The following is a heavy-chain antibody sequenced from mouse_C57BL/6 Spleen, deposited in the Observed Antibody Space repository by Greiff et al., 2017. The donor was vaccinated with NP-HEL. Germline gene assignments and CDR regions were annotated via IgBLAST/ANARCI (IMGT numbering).Heavy chain of an antibody. V-gene: IGHV2-6*01. D-gene: IGHD2-4*01. Sequence: QVQLQQSGPGLVAPSQSLSITCTVSGFSLTSYGVDWVRQSPGKGLEWLGVIWGVGSTNYNSALKSRLSISKDNSKSQVFLKMNSLQTDDTAMYYCASGLYDYGGFAYWGQGTLVTVSA. J-gene: IGHJ3*01. CDR1: GFSLTSYG. CDR3: ASGLYDYGGFAY. CDR2: IWGVGST.